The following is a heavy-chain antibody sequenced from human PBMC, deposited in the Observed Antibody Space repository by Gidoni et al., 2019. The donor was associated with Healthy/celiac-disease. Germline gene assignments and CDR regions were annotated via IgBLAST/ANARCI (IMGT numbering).Heavy chain of an antibody. CDR1: GFPVSSNA. CDR3: AKDHEWELPRSFDI. Sequence: EVQLLESGGGLVQPGGSLRLSCAASGFPVSSNAMSWVRKAPGKGLEWVSAISGSGGSTYYANSVKGRFTISRDNSKNTLYLQMNSLRAEDTAVYYCAKDHEWELPRSFDIWGQGTMVTVSS. D-gene: IGHD1-26*01. CDR2: ISGSGGST. V-gene: IGHV3-23*01. J-gene: IGHJ3*02.